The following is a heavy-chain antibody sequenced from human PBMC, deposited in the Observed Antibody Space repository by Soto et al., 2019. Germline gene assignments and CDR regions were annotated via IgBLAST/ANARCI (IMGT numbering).Heavy chain of an antibody. CDR1: GGSISSFTYY. D-gene: IGHD2-21*02. CDR2: VYYNENT. CDR3: ARSQVTVAVPGL. Sequence: KASETLSLTCSVSGGSISSFTYYWGWIRQPPGKGLEWIGTVYYNENTYYNPSLKSRVTITVDTAKNQFSLNLRSVTAADTAMYYCARSQVTVAVPGLWGQGTLVTVSS. V-gene: IGHV4-39*01. J-gene: IGHJ4*02.